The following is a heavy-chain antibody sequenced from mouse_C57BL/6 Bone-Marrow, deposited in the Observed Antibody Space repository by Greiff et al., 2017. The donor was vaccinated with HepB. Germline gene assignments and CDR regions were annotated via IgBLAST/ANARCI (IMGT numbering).Heavy chain of an antibody. CDR3: ARGGTAPFDY. CDR1: GYAFTNYL. CDR2: INPGSGGT. V-gene: IGHV1-54*01. Sequence: VQLQQSGAELVRPGTSVKVSCKASGYAFTNYLIEWVKQRPGQGLEWIGVINPGSGGTNYNEKFKGKATLTADKSSSTAYMQLSSLTSEDSAVYCCARGGTAPFDYWGQGTTLTVSS. J-gene: IGHJ2*01. D-gene: IGHD1-2*01.